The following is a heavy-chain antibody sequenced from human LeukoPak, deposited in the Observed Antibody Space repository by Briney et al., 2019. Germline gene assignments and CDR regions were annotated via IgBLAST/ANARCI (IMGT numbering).Heavy chain of an antibody. CDR1: GGSISSYY. V-gene: IGHV4-59*01. CDR2: IYYSGST. CDR3: ARAGYCSSTSCYTGYYFDY. J-gene: IGHJ4*02. D-gene: IGHD2-2*02. Sequence: SETLSLTCTVSGGSISSYYWSWIRQPPGKGLEWIGYIYYSGSTNYNPSLKSRVTISVDTSKNQFSLKLSSVTAADTAVYYCARAGYCSSTSCYTGYYFDYWGQGTLVTVSS.